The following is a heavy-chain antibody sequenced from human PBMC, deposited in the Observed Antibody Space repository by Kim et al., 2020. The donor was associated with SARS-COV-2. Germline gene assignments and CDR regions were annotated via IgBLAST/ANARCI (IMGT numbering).Heavy chain of an antibody. V-gene: IGHV3-23*03. D-gene: IGHD6-19*01. CDR2: IDNGGRKT. Sequence: GGSLRLSCAASGFTFSDYGMNWVRQPPGKGLEWVSAIDNGGRKTKYADSVRGRFTISRDASTNTLFLQMNSLRVEDTAVYYCAKGDIAGWWLISDWGQGTLVSVSS. CDR3: AKGDIAGWWLISD. CDR1: GFTFSDYG. J-gene: IGHJ4*02.